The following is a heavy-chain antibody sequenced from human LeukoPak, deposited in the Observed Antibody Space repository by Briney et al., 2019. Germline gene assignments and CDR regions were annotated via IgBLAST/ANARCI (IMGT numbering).Heavy chain of an antibody. J-gene: IGHJ4*02. CDR2: IYYSGNT. Sequence: PSETLSLACTVSGGSISPYYWSWIRQPPGKGLGWLGYIYYSGNTEYKPSLKSRVAMSVDTSKNQFSLRLSSVTAADTAVYYCARSTGSTMFTDYWGQGTLVIVSS. D-gene: IGHD3-10*02. CDR1: GGSISPYY. CDR3: ARSTGSTMFTDY. V-gene: IGHV4-59*01.